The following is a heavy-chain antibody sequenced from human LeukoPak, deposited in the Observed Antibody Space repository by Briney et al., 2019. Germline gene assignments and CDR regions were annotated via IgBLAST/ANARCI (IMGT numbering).Heavy chain of an antibody. J-gene: IGHJ4*02. CDR2: IYYSGST. CDR3: ARSYGDYVDY. CDR1: DGSISSYY. V-gene: IGHV4-59*01. Sequence: SETLSLTCTVSDGSISSYYWSWIRQPPGKGLEWIGYIYYSGSTNYNPSLKSRVTISVDTSKNQFSLKLSSVTAADTAVYYCARSYGDYVDYWGQGTLVTVSS. D-gene: IGHD4-17*01.